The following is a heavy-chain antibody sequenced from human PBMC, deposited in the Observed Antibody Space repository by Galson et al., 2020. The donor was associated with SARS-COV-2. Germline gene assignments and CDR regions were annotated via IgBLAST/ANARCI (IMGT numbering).Heavy chain of an antibody. Sequence: SETLSLTCTVSGGSISSGGYYWSWIRQHPGKGLEWIGYIYYSGSTYYNPSLKSRVTISVDTSKNQFSLTLSSVTAADTAVYYCARDPSLGYYGILTGYDHHYGMDVWGQGTTVTVSS. CDR3: ARDPSLGYYGILTGYDHHYGMDV. CDR2: IYYSGST. CDR1: GGSISSGGYY. V-gene: IGHV4-31*03. J-gene: IGHJ6*02. D-gene: IGHD3-9*01.